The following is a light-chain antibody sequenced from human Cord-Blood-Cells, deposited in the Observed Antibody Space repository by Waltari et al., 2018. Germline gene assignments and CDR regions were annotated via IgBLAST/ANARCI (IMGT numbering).Light chain of an antibody. CDR3: QQYGSSHPLT. CDR2: GAS. CDR1: QSVSSSY. V-gene: IGKV3-20*01. Sequence: EIVLTQSPGTLSLSPGERATLPCRASQSVSSSYLAWYQQKPGQAPRLLIYGASSRATGIPDRFSGSGSGTDFTLTISRLEPEDFAVYYCQQYGSSHPLTFGGGTKVEIK. J-gene: IGKJ4*01.